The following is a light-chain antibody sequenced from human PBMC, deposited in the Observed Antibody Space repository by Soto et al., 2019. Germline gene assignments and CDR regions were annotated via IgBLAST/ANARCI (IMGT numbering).Light chain of an antibody. CDR2: DVF. CDR1: QSVSAR. Sequence: EIVLTQSPDTLSLSPGESATLSCRASQSVSARLAWYKHKPGQPPRLLISDVFNRASGVAERFSGSGSETDFTLIISSLQSEDFAVYYRQQLNYWPRITFGQGTRLEI. CDR3: QQLNYWPRIT. V-gene: IGKV3-11*01. J-gene: IGKJ5*01.